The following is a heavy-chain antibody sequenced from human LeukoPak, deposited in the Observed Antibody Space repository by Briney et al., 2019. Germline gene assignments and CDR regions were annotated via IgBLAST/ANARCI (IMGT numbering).Heavy chain of an antibody. CDR1: GGSISSSSYY. CDR2: IYYSGST. Sequence: SETLSLTCTVSGGSISSSSYYWGWIRQPPGKGLEWIGSIYYSGSTYYNPSLKSRVTISVDTSKNQFSLKLSSVTAADTAVYYCARVPYSSGFWFDPWGQGTLVTVSS. V-gene: IGHV4-39*07. CDR3: ARVPYSSGFWFDP. D-gene: IGHD6-19*01. J-gene: IGHJ5*02.